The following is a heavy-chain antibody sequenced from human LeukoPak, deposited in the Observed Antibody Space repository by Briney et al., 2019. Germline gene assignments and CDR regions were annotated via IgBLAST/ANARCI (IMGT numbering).Heavy chain of an antibody. CDR1: GFTFSSYA. V-gene: IGHV3-30-3*02. Sequence: GGSLRLSCAASGFTFSSYAMHWVRQAPGKGLEWVAVISYDGSYKYHADSVKGRFTISRDNSRNTLYLQMNSLRAEDTAVYYCAKSGSSGWYFDYWGQGTLVTVSS. CDR2: ISYDGSYK. D-gene: IGHD6-19*01. CDR3: AKSGSSGWYFDY. J-gene: IGHJ4*02.